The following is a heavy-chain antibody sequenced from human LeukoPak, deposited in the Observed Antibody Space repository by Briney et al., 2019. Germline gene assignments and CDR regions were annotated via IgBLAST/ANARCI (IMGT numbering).Heavy chain of an antibody. CDR2: IIPIFGTA. V-gene: IGHV1-69*01. J-gene: IGHJ5*02. CDR3: AAIHGDYTNWFDP. D-gene: IGHD4-17*01. Sequence: SVKVSCKASGGTFTSYAISWVRQAPGQGLEWMGGIIPIFGTANYAQKFQGRVTITADESTSTAYMELSSLRSEDTAVYYCAAIHGDYTNWFDPWGRGTLVTVSS. CDR1: GGTFTSYA.